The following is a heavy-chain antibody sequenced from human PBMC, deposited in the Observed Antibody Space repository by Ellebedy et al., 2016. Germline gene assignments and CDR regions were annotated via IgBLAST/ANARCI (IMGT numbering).Heavy chain of an antibody. V-gene: IGHV4-4*07. J-gene: IGHJ3*01. Sequence: SETPSLTCTVSGDSISNYYWSWIRQLAGKALEWIGRIYLSGSTNYNPSLNSRVTMSIDTSKSQFSLRLTSVTAADTAVYYCAKWNGGWYAFDVWGQGTMVTVSS. CDR1: GDSISNYY. CDR3: AKWNGGWYAFDV. CDR2: IYLSGST. D-gene: IGHD6-19*01.